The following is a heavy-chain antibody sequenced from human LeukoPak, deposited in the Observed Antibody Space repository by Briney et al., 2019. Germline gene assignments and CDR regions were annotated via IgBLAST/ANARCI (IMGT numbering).Heavy chain of an antibody. D-gene: IGHD2-21*02. CDR3: ARGSDAYCGGDCYSLGY. V-gene: IGHV3-48*04. CDR1: GFTFSNYS. J-gene: IGHJ4*02. Sequence: GGSLRLSCAASGFTFSNYSTNWVRQAPGKGLEWLSYISTSRSSIHYADSVRGRFTVSRDNAKSLLYLQMNSLRAEDTAIYYCARGSDAYCGGDCYSLGYWGQGTLVTVSS. CDR2: ISTSRSSI.